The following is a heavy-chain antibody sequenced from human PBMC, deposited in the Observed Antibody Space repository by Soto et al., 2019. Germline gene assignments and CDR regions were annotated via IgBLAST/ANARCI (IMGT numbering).Heavy chain of an antibody. J-gene: IGHJ4*02. CDR1: GGSLSTYSYY. CDR3: ACPYGRSPLYSLDY. CDR2: VFYSGRT. Sequence: SETLSLTCSVSGGSLSTYSYYCGWIRQPPGKGLEWIGSVFYSGRTYYNPSLKSRVTVSVDMSKLQFSLRLGSVTAADTAVCFCACPYGRSPLYSLDYWGPGTLVTLFS. V-gene: IGHV4-39*01. D-gene: IGHD2-15*01.